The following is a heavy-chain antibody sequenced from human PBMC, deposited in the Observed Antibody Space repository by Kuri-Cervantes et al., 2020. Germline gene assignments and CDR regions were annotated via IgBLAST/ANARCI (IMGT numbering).Heavy chain of an antibody. CDR3: ARDFRLRLGELSLFGY. CDR2: INSDGNST. V-gene: IGHV3-74*01. J-gene: IGHJ4*02. Sequence: GGSLRLSCVGSGFTFSSYWMHWVRQAPGKGLVWVSRINSDGNSTNYADSVKGRFTISRDNAKNTLYLQMNSLRAEDTAVYYCARDFRLRLGELSLFGYWGQGTLVTVSS. D-gene: IGHD3-16*02. CDR1: GFTFSSYW.